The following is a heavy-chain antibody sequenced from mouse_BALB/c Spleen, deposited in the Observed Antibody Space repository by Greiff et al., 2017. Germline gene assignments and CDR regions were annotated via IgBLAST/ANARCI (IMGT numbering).Heavy chain of an antibody. V-gene: IGHV3-2*02. D-gene: IGHD1-1*01. CDR3: ARSYSGSSSRYFEV. CDR1: GYSITSDYA. Sequence: EVQRVESGPGLVKPSQSLSLTCTVTGYSITSDYAWNWIRQFPGNKLEWMGYISYSGSTSYNPSLKSRISITRDTSKNQFFLQLNSVTTEDTATYYCARSYSGSSSRYFEVWGAGTTVTVSS. CDR2: ISYSGST. J-gene: IGHJ1*01.